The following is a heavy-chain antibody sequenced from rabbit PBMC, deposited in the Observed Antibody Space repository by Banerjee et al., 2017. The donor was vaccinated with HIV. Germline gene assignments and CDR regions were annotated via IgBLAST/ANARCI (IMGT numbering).Heavy chain of an antibody. CDR3: ARGLGSSGYGSL. CDR1: GFSFSSSYY. D-gene: IGHD1-1*01. V-gene: IGHV1S45*01. J-gene: IGHJ4*01. Sequence: QEQLEESGGDLVKPEGSLTLTCTASGFSFSSSYYMCWVRQAPGKGLEWIACINTSSGNTVYASWAKGRFTISKTSSTTVTLQMTSLTAADTATYFCARGLGSSGYGSLWGQGTLVTVS. CDR2: INTSSGNT.